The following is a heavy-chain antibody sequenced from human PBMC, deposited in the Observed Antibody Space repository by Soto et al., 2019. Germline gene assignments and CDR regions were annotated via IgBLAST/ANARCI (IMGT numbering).Heavy chain of an antibody. Sequence: LRLSCAASGFTFSSYAMSWVRQAPGKGLEWVSSISGSGDSTYYADSVKGRFTISRDNSKNTLYLQMNSLRAEDTAVYYCAKENYVVAGMFIDYWGQGTLVTVSS. CDR2: ISGSGDST. V-gene: IGHV3-23*01. CDR1: GFTFSSYA. CDR3: AKENYVVAGMFIDY. J-gene: IGHJ4*02. D-gene: IGHD6-19*01.